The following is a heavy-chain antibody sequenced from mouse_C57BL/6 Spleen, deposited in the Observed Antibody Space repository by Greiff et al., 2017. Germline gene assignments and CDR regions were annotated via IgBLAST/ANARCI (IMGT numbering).Heavy chain of an antibody. V-gene: IGHV1-53*01. Sequence: QVQLQQPGTELVKPGASVKLSCKASGYTFTSYWMHWVKRRPGQGLEWIGNINPSNGGTNYYEKFKGKATLTVDKSSSTAYMQLSSLTSEDSAVYYCARWGYGSSYGAMDYWGQGTSVTVSS. J-gene: IGHJ4*01. CDR3: ARWGYGSSYGAMDY. CDR1: GYTFTSYW. CDR2: INPSNGGT. D-gene: IGHD1-1*01.